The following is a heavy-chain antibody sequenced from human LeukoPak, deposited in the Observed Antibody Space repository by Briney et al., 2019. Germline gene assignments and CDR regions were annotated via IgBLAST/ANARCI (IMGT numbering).Heavy chain of an antibody. CDR1: GFTFSSYG. V-gene: IGHV3-33*01. CDR2: IWYDGSNK. J-gene: IGHJ4*02. D-gene: IGHD3-10*01. CDR3: ARERARRGYFDY. Sequence: PGRSLRLSCAASGFTFSSYGMHWVHQAPGKGLEWVAVIWYDGSNKYYADSVKGRFTISRDNSKNTLYLQMNSLRAEDTAVYYCARERARRGYFDYWGQGTLVTVSS.